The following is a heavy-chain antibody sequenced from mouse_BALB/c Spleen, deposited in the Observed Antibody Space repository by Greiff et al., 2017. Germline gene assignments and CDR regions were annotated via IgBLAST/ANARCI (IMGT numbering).Heavy chain of an antibody. V-gene: IGHV3-2*02. CDR1: GYSITSDYA. J-gene: IGHJ3*01. Sequence: EVQLQESGPGLVKPSQSLSLTCTVTGYSITSDYAWNWIRQFPGNKLEWMGYISYSGSTSYNPSLKSRISITRDTSKNQFFLQLNSVTTEDTATYYCARYYDYDRTWFAYWGQGTLVTVSA. CDR2: ISYSGST. D-gene: IGHD2-4*01. CDR3: ARYYDYDRTWFAY.